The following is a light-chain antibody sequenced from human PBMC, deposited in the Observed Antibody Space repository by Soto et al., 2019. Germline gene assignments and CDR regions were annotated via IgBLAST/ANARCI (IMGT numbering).Light chain of an antibody. V-gene: IGKV1-39*01. CDR3: QQANSFPWT. CDR2: DAS. CDR1: QTISTY. J-gene: IGKJ1*01. Sequence: DIQMTQSPSSLSASVGDRVTITCRASQTISTYLNWYQQKPGKAPRLLIYDASSLLSGVPSRFSGSGSGTDFTLTIASLQPEDFATYYCQQANSFPWTFGQGTKVEIK.